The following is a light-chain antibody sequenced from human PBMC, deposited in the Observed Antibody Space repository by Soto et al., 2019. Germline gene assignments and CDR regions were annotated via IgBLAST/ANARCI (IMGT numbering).Light chain of an antibody. CDR1: QNINNW. CDR3: QHTRT. Sequence: DFQMTQSPSTLSASVGDRVTITCRASQNINNWVAWYQQKPGKAPKFLIYDASTLQRGVPSRFSGSGFGTEFSLTNSSLQPDDFGSYYCQHTRTFGQGTKVDIK. V-gene: IGKV1-5*01. CDR2: DAS. J-gene: IGKJ1*01.